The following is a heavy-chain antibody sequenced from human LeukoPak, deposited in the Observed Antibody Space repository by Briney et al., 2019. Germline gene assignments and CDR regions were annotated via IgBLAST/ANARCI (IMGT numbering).Heavy chain of an antibody. D-gene: IGHD3-9*01. J-gene: IGHJ3*02. CDR3: AKDIADDILTGYYTPRAFDI. CDR2: ISWNSGSI. Sequence: QSGRSLRLSCAASGFTFDDYAMHWVRQAPGKGLAWVSGISWNSGSIGYADSVKGRFTISRDNAKNSLYLQMNSLRAEDTALYYCAKDIADDILTGYYTPRAFDIWGQGTMVTVSS. V-gene: IGHV3-9*01. CDR1: GFTFDDYA.